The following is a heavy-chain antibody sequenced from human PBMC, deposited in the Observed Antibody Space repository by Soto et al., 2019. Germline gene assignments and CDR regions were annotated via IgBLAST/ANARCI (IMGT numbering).Heavy chain of an antibody. CDR3: ASDMALGSLIDY. CDR2: IWYDGSNK. CDR1: GFTFSSYG. D-gene: IGHD2-8*01. V-gene: IGHV3-33*01. Sequence: QVQLVESGGGVVQPGRSLRLSCAASGFTFSSYGMHWVRQAPGKGLEWVAVIWYDGSNKYYADSVKGRFTISRDNSKNTLYLQMNSLRAEDTAVYYCASDMALGSLIDYGGQGTLVTVSS. J-gene: IGHJ4*02.